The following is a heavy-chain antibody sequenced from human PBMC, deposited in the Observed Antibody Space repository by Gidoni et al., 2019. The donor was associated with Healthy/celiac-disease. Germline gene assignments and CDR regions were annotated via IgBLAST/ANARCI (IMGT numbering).Heavy chain of an antibody. J-gene: IGHJ5*02. CDR1: GFTFRSYA. D-gene: IGHD6-13*01. V-gene: IGHV3-23*01. CDR2: IRGSGGST. CDR3: AKDTGYSSSWPQWFDP. Sequence: EVQLLESGGGLVQPGGSLRLSCAASGFTFRSYAMSWVRQAPGKGLEWVSAIRGSGGSTYYADSVKGRFTISRDNSKNTLYLQMNSLRAEDTAVYYCAKDTGYSSSWPQWFDPWGQGTLVTVSS.